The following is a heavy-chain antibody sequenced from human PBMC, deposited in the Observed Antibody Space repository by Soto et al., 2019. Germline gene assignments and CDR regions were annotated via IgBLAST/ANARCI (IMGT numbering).Heavy chain of an antibody. CDR1: NDSIRSWPYS. CDR3: ATAGASYLQLNY. V-gene: IGHV4-61*01. D-gene: IGHD1-1*01. Sequence: PAETLVTTFPVSNDSIRSWPYSWSWIRQAPVKALDWLGYIYYSGFTNYSPSRKSRVTISVDTSKNQFSLKVSSVTAADTAVYYCATAGASYLQLNYWGQGALVTVSS. J-gene: IGHJ4*02. CDR2: IYYSGFT.